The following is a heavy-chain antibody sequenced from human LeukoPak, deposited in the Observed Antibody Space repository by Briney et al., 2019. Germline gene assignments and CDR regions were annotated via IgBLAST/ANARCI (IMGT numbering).Heavy chain of an antibody. D-gene: IGHD4-17*01. CDR2: IKQGSSEH. V-gene: IGHV3-7*01. CDR1: GVTMSTYW. CDR3: AIAGTSHGDQFFDY. Sequence: PGGTLRLSCAASGVTMSTYWMSWVRQAPGKELEWLASIKQGSSEHNYEPSLKGRFTISRDNVKNSLYLQLNSLRAEDTAVYYCAIAGTSHGDQFFDYWGQGTLVTVSS. J-gene: IGHJ4*02.